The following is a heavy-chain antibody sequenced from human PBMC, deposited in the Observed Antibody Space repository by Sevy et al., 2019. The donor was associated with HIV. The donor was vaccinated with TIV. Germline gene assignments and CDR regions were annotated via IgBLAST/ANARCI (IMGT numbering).Heavy chain of an antibody. CDR2: IYYSGST. D-gene: IGHD5-12*01. CDR3: ARRTTTPYWYFDL. Sequence: GSLRLSCTVSGGSISSSSYYWGWIRQPPGKGLEWIGSIYYSGSTYYNPSLKSRVTISVDTSKNQFSLKLSSVTAADTAVYYCARRTTTPYWYFDLWGRCTLVTVSS. CDR1: GGSISSSSYY. J-gene: IGHJ2*01. V-gene: IGHV4-39*01.